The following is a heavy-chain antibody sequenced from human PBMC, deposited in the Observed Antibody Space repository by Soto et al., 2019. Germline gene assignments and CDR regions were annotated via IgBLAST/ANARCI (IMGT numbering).Heavy chain of an antibody. J-gene: IGHJ6*02. CDR2: IYSGGSA. CDR3: ARDYSVSRYYGMDV. Sequence: EVQLVETGGGLIQPGGSLRLSCAASGFTVSSHYMSWVRQAPGKGLEWVSLIYSGGSAYYADSVKGRFTISRDNSKNTLYLQMNSLRAEDTGVYYCARDYSVSRYYGMDVWGQGTTVTVSS. V-gene: IGHV3-53*02. D-gene: IGHD1-26*01. CDR1: GFTVSSHY.